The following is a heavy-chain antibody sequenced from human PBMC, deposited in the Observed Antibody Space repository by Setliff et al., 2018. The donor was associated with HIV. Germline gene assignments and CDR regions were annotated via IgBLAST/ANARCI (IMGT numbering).Heavy chain of an antibody. CDR1: GFSFNNYN. V-gene: IGHV3-48*01. CDR3: AKPCYDYVWRPDRDAFDL. J-gene: IGHJ3*01. Sequence: PGGSLRLACAASGFSFNNYNMNWVRQAPGKGLECISYISSSGSSIYYADSVKGRFTISRDNSKNTLYLQVNSLRAEDTAIYYCAKPCYDYVWRPDRDAFDLWGQVTMVTVSS. CDR2: ISSSGSSI. D-gene: IGHD3-16*01.